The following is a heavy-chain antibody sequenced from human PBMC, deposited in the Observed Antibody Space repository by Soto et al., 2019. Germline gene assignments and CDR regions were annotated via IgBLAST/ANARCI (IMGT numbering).Heavy chain of an antibody. J-gene: IGHJ5*02. CDR1: GGSFSGYY. CDR3: ARVPGP. Sequence: SETLSLTCVVYGGSFSGYYWSWIRQPPGKGLEWIGYIYHSGSTYYNPSLKSRVTISVDRSKNQFSLKLSSVTAADTAVYYCARVPGPWGQGTLVTVSS. V-gene: IGHV4-30-2*01. D-gene: IGHD3-10*01. CDR2: IYHSGST.